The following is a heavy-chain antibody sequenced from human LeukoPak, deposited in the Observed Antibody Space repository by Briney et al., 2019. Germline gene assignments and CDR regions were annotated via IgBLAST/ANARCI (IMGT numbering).Heavy chain of an antibody. J-gene: IGHJ6*02. Sequence: ASVKVSCKASGYTFTSYGISWVRQAPGQGLEWVGWISAYNGNTNYAQKLQGRVTMTTDTSTSTAYLELRSLRSDDTAVYYCARGEWDWAYYYGMDVWGQGTTVTVSS. CDR3: ARGEWDWAYYYGMDV. CDR2: ISAYNGNT. D-gene: IGHD3/OR15-3a*01. V-gene: IGHV1-18*01. CDR1: GYTFTSYG.